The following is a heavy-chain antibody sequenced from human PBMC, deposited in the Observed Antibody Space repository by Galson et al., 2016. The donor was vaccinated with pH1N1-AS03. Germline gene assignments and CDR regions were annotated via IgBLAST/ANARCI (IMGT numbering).Heavy chain of an antibody. CDR2: INGGGHMT. CDR3: ARGKDFWSGYPDDPFDI. Sequence: SLRLSCAASGFTFNIYAMTWVRQAPGMRLEWVSGINGGGHMTQYADSVRGRFTISRDNSENTVYLQMNSLRGEDTAVYYCARGKDFWSGYPDDPFDIWGQGTRVTVSS. D-gene: IGHD3-3*01. CDR1: GFTFNIYA. V-gene: IGHV3-23*01. J-gene: IGHJ3*02.